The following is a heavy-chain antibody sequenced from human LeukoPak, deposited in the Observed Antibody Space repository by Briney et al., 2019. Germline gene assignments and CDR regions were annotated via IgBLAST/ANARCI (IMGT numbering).Heavy chain of an antibody. CDR3: ARGQNYSNYGSAYYYYMDV. CDR2: MNPQSGNT. J-gene: IGHJ6*03. Sequence: GASVKVSCKASGYTFTNYDINWVRQATGQGLEWMGWMNPQSGNTGYAQKFQGRVTITRDTSITTAYMELSSLRSEDTAVYYCARGQNYSNYGSAYYYYMDVWGKGTTVTVSS. CDR1: GYTFTNYD. V-gene: IGHV1-8*03. D-gene: IGHD4-11*01.